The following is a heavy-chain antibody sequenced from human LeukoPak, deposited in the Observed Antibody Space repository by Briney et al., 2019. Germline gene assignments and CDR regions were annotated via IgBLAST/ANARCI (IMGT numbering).Heavy chain of an antibody. CDR1: GFTFSSYS. CDR2: ISSSSSSYI. Sequence: PGGSLRLSCAASGFTFSSYSMNWVRQAPGKGLEWVSSISSSSSSYIYYADSVKGRFTISRDNAKNSLYLQMNSLRAEDTAVYYCARDFAPPTTVTRDVDDYWGQGTLVTVSS. CDR3: ARDFAPPTTVTRDVDDY. D-gene: IGHD4-17*01. V-gene: IGHV3-21*01. J-gene: IGHJ4*02.